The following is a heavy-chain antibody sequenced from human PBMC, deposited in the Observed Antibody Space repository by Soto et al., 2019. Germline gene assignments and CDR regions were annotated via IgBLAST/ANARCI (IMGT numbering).Heavy chain of an antibody. D-gene: IGHD4-17*01. CDR2: ISSSNNYI. Sequence: PGGSLRLSCAASGFTFSSYSVNWVRQAPGKGLEWVSSISSSNNYIYYADSVKGRFTISRDNAKNSLYLQMNSLRAEDTAVYYCAREDPVTHDAFDIWGQGTMVTV. CDR1: GFTFSSYS. V-gene: IGHV3-21*01. J-gene: IGHJ3*02. CDR3: AREDPVTHDAFDI.